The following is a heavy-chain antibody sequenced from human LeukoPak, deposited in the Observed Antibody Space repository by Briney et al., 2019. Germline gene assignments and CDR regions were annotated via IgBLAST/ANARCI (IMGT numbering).Heavy chain of an antibody. V-gene: IGHV3-23*01. Sequence: SGGSLRLSCAASGFTFSSYWMSWVRQAPGKGLEWVSAISGSGGSTYYADSVKGRFTISRDNSKNTLYLQMNSLKTEDTAEYYCTTGPDIVLVWGQGTTVTVSS. CDR3: TTGPDIVLV. CDR2: ISGSGGST. CDR1: GFTFSSYW. D-gene: IGHD2-8*01. J-gene: IGHJ6*02.